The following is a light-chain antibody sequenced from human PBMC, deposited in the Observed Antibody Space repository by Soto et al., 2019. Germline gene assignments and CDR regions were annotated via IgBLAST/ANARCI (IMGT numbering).Light chain of an antibody. CDR1: QSVSSNY. V-gene: IGKV3-20*01. J-gene: IGKJ5*01. Sequence: IVMTQSPSTLSLSPGERAPLSCRVSQSVSSNYLAWYQQKPGQAPRLLIYGASSRATGIPDRFSGSGSGTDFTLTISRLEPEDFAVYYCQQYGSSPITFGQGARLEI. CDR3: QQYGSSPIT. CDR2: GAS.